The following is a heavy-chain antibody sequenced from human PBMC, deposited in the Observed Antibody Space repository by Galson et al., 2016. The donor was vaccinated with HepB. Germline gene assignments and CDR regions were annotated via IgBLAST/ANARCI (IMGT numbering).Heavy chain of an antibody. J-gene: IGHJ3*02. Sequence: ETLSLTCVVSGGSISTSNWWTWLRQSPGKGLEWIGEIYHTGVTNYNPSVKSRVTISVDKSTNQFSLKLISMTAADTAVYYCARNGRTARGAFDIWGQGTMVTVSS. CDR2: IYHTGVT. D-gene: IGHD2-8*01. V-gene: IGHV4-4*02. CDR3: ARNGRTARGAFDI. CDR1: GGSISTSNW.